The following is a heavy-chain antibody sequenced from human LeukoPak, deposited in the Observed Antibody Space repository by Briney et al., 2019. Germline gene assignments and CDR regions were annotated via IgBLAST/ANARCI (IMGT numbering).Heavy chain of an antibody. Sequence: GGSLRLSCAASGFTFSSYGMHWVRQAPGKGLEWVAFIRYDGSNKYYADSVRGRFTISRDNSKNTLYLQMNSLRAEDTAVYYCACRFLEWPKAWGQGTLVTVSS. CDR1: GFTFSSYG. CDR2: IRYDGSNK. V-gene: IGHV3-30*02. CDR3: ACRFLEWPKA. D-gene: IGHD3-3*01. J-gene: IGHJ5*02.